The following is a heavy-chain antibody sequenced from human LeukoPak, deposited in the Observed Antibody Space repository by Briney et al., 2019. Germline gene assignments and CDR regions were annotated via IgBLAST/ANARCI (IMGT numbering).Heavy chain of an antibody. CDR2: IWYDGSNK. CDR1: GFTFSSYG. Sequence: GGSLRLSCAASGFTFSSYGMHWVRQAPGKGLEWVAVIWYDGSNKYYADSVKGRFTISRDNSKNTLYLQMNSLRAEDTAVYYCARDRLQLAAEYFQHWGQGTLVTVSS. CDR3: ARDRLQLAAEYFQH. J-gene: IGHJ1*01. D-gene: IGHD6-6*01. V-gene: IGHV3-33*08.